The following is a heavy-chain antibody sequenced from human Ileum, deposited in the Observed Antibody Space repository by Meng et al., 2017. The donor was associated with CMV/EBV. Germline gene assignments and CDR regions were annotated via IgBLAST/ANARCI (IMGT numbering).Heavy chain of an antibody. Sequence: ASVKVSCKASGGTFSNFGITWVRQAPGQGLEWMGWISAYNGNTNYAQKLQGRVTMTTDTSTSTAYMELRSLRSDDTAVYYCARDMVAGRFDYWGQGTLVTVSS. CDR1: GGTFSNFG. CDR2: ISAYNGNT. J-gene: IGHJ4*02. D-gene: IGHD6-19*01. V-gene: IGHV1-18*01. CDR3: ARDMVAGRFDY.